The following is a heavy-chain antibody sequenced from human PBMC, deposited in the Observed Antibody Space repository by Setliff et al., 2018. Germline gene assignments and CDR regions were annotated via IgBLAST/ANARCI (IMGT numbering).Heavy chain of an antibody. J-gene: IGHJ6*03. CDR1: GYTFTSYA. CDR2: INAGNGNT. CDR3: ARDKLWLMGYYYYYYMDV. D-gene: IGHD5-18*01. V-gene: IGHV1-3*01. Sequence: ASVNVSCKASGYTFTSYAMHWVRQAPGQRLEWMGWINAGNGNTKYSQKFQGRVTITRDTSASTAYMELSSLRSEDTAVYYCARDKLWLMGYYYYYYMDVWGKGTTVTVSS.